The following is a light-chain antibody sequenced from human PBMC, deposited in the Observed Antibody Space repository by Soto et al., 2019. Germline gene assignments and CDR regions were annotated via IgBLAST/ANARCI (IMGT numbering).Light chain of an antibody. CDR1: HSVSSY. Sequence: EIALTQSPVTLSLSPGERATLSCRASHSVSSYLAWYQQKPGQAPRLLIYRASTRATGIPARFSGSGSGTEFTLTISRLEPEDFAVYYCQQYGSSPRTFGQGTKVDIK. CDR2: RAS. V-gene: IGKV3-20*01. J-gene: IGKJ1*01. CDR3: QQYGSSPRT.